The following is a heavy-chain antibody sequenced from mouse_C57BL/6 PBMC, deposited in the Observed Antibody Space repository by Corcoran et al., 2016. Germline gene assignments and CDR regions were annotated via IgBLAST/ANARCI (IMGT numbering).Heavy chain of an antibody. CDR2: ISYDGSN. CDR3: ARDRYGSGGFAY. Sequence: DVQLQESGPGLVKPSQSLSLTCSVTGYSITSGYYWNWIRQFPGNKLEWMGYISYDGSNNYNPSLKNRISITRDTSKNQFFLKLNSVTTEDTATYYCARDRYGSGGFAYWGQGTLVTVSA. J-gene: IGHJ3*01. D-gene: IGHD1-1*01. V-gene: IGHV3-6*01. CDR1: GYSITSGYY.